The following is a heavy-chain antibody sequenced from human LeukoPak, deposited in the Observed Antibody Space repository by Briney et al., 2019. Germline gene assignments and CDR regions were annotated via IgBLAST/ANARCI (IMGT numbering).Heavy chain of an antibody. CDR2: ISLDGNNE. CDR1: GFTFRNYY. CDR3: ARDLSGHWTYDY. Sequence: GGSLRLSCAASGFTFRNYYMHWVCQAPGKGLEWVAVISLDGNNEYYADPVKGRFSLSRDNSMNTLYLQLNSLRTEDTAMYYCARDLSGHWTYDYWGQGTLVTVSS. D-gene: IGHD1-1*01. J-gene: IGHJ4*01. V-gene: IGHV3-30-3*01.